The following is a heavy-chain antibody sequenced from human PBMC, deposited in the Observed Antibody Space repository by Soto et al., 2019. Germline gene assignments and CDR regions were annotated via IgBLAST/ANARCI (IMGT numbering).Heavy chain of an antibody. V-gene: IGHV1-18*04. J-gene: IGHJ4*02. Sequence: ASVKVSCKASGYAFTSYGISWVRQAPGQGLEWMGWISAYNGNTNYAQKLQGRVTMTTDTSTSTAYMELRSLRSDDTAVYYCARDTPCSSTSCYTTGFDYWGQGTLVTVSS. CDR2: ISAYNGNT. CDR3: ARDTPCSSTSCYTTGFDY. CDR1: GYAFTSYG. D-gene: IGHD2-2*02.